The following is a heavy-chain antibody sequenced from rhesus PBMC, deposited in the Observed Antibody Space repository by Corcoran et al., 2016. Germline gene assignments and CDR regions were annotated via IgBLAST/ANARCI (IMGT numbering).Heavy chain of an antibody. Sequence: QVQLQESGPGVVKPSETLSLPCAVSGYSISSGYDWSWIRQPPGKGLEWIGFIYGSSGSTNYNPSLKNRGTISKDTSKNQFSLKLSSVTAADTAVYYCARRRIAAATYYFDYWGQGVLVTVSS. CDR2: IYGSSGST. J-gene: IGHJ4*01. D-gene: IGHD6-31*01. CDR1: GYSISSGYD. V-gene: IGHV4-76*01. CDR3: ARRRIAAATYYFDY.